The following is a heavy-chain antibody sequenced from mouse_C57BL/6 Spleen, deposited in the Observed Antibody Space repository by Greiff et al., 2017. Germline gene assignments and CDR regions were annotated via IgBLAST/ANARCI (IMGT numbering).Heavy chain of an antibody. CDR1: GYTFTSYW. J-gene: IGHJ2*01. D-gene: IGHD2-4*01. CDR3: ARYDYYFDY. Sequence: QVQLQQPGAELVKPGASVKMSCTASGYTFTSYWITWVKQRPGQGLEWIGDIYPGSGSTNYNEKFKSKATLTVDTSSSTACMQRSSLTSEDSAVYYCARYDYYFDYWGQGTTLTVSS. CDR2: IYPGSGST. V-gene: IGHV1-55*01.